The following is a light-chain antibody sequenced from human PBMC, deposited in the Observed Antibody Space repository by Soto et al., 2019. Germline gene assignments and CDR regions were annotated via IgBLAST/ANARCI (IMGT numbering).Light chain of an antibody. CDR2: DAS. J-gene: IGKJ2*01. CDR3: QQYKSYSGT. Sequence: DIQMTQSPSTLSASVGDRVTITCRASQSISSWLAWYQQKPGKAPKLLIYDASSLESGVPSRFSGSGSGTEFTLTISSLQPDDFATYYCQQYKSYSGTVGQGTKLEIK. CDR1: QSISSW. V-gene: IGKV1-5*01.